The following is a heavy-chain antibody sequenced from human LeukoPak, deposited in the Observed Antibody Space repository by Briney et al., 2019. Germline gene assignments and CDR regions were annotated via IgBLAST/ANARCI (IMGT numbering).Heavy chain of an antibody. Sequence: ASVKVSCKAFGYTFTSYVITWVRQAPGQGLGWMGWISAYNGNTDYADNFQGRVIVTTDTSTSTAYMELRSLRSDDTAVYYCARDSSSVTPSGMDVWGQGTTVAVSS. D-gene: IGHD3-22*01. J-gene: IGHJ6*02. CDR3: ARDSSSVTPSGMDV. CDR1: GYTFTSYV. CDR2: ISAYNGNT. V-gene: IGHV1-18*01.